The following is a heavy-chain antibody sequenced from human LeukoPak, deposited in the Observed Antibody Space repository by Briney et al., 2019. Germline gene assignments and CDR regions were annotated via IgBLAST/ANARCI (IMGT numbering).Heavy chain of an antibody. CDR1: GYTFTGYY. D-gene: IGHD3-9*01. V-gene: IGHV1-2*02. J-gene: IGHJ5*02. CDR3: ARDKPNYDILSGYSFDP. CDR2: TNPNSGGT. Sequence: ASVKVSCKASGYTFTGYYMHWVRQAPGQGLEWMGWTNPNSGGTNYAQKFQGRVRMTSDTSISTAYMELSRLTSDDTAVYFCARDKPNYDILSGYSFDPWGQGSLVIVSS.